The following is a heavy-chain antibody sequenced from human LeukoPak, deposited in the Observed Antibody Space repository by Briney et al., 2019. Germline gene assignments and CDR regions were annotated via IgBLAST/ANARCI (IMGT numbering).Heavy chain of an antibody. Sequence: SETLSLTCTVSGGSISSSSYSWGWIRQPPGTGLEWIGSISSYSGSTYYNPSLKSRVTISVDASKNQFSLKLSSVTAADTAVYYCGIRRGPLATIDAFDIWGQGTMVTVSS. CDR3: GIRRGPLATIDAFDI. J-gene: IGHJ3*02. CDR1: GGSISSSSYS. D-gene: IGHD5-24*01. CDR2: ISSYSGST. V-gene: IGHV4-39*07.